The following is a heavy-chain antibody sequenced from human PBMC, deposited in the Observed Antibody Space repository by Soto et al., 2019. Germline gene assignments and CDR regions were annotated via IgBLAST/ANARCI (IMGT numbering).Heavy chain of an antibody. Sequence: VKSSCKGSGYSFTSYWIGSVRQMPGKGLEWMGIIYPGDSDTRYSPSFQGQVTISADKSISTAYLQWSSLKASDTAMYYCARQAVNGDYYFDYWGQGTLVTSPQ. CDR1: GYSFTSYW. J-gene: IGHJ4*02. V-gene: IGHV5-51*01. CDR3: ARQAVNGDYYFDY. D-gene: IGHD4-17*01. CDR2: IYPGDSDT.